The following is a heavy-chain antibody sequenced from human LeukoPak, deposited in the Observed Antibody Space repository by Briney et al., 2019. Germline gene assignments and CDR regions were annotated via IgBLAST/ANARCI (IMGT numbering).Heavy chain of an antibody. Sequence: ASVKVSCKASGYTFTSYGISWVRQAPGQGLEWMGWISAYNDNTNYAQKLQGRVTMTTDTSTSTAYMELRSLRSDDTAVYYCARGPRYDFWSGLTFDYWGQGTLVTVSS. CDR2: ISAYNDNT. CDR1: GYTFTSYG. J-gene: IGHJ4*02. V-gene: IGHV1-18*01. D-gene: IGHD3-3*01. CDR3: ARGPRYDFWSGLTFDY.